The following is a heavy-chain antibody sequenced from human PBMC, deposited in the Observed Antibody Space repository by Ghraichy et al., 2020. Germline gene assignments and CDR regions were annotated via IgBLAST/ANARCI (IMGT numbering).Heavy chain of an antibody. CDR1: GFTFSPYW. V-gene: IGHV3-74*01. CDR3: ARDKTYGMDL. Sequence: GASLRLSCAASGFTFSPYWMHWVRQAPGKGLVWVSRIYGDGSSTTYADSVKGRFTISRDNAKNTLYLQMNSLRAEDTAVYYCARDKTYGMDLWGQGTTVTVSS. J-gene: IGHJ6*02. CDR2: IYGDGSST.